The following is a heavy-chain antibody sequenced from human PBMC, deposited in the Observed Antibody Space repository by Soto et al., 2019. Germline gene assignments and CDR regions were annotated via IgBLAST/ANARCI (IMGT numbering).Heavy chain of an antibody. CDR2: VIPVFDVA. J-gene: IGHJ3*02. CDR3: ATRRGPRPYSGNVRGAVDI. D-gene: IGHD5-12*01. Sequence: QVQLVQSGAEVKKPGSSAKVSCTASGDTFNNYAINWVRQAPGQGLEWVGRVIPVFDVANYAQKFQGRVTITADKSTSTGYMEVTSLRSEDTAVYYCATRRGPRPYSGNVRGAVDIWGQGTSVIVSS. V-gene: IGHV1-69*02. CDR1: GDTFNNYA.